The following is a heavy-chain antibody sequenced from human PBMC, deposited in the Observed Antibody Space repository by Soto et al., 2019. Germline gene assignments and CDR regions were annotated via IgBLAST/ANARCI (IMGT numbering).Heavy chain of an antibody. V-gene: IGHV3-21*01. CDR1: GFTFGIYT. CDR3: ARVMCGDCSAYEYYSIDV. CDR2: LGTIGTYI. D-gene: IGHD2-21*02. J-gene: IGHJ6*03. Sequence: GWSLILSCAASGFTFGIYTLNWVRQAPGKGMEWVASLGTIGTYIYYADSVRGGFTISRDNAKNSLYLQMNTLRAEDTAVYYCARVMCGDCSAYEYYSIDVWGQGTTVTVSS.